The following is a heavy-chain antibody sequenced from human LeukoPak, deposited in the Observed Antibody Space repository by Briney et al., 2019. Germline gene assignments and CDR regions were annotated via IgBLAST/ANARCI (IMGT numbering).Heavy chain of an antibody. CDR3: AKDFFPTSRGDSYAFDS. Sequence: PGGSLRLSCAASGFTFSSYAMSWVRQAPGKGLEWVSAISGSGGSTYYADSVKGRFTISRDSAKDTLHLQMNNLRAEDTAIYYCAKDFFPTSRGDSYAFDSWGQGTLVTVSS. CDR1: GFTFSSYA. D-gene: IGHD3-16*01. J-gene: IGHJ4*02. V-gene: IGHV3-23*01. CDR2: ISGSGGST.